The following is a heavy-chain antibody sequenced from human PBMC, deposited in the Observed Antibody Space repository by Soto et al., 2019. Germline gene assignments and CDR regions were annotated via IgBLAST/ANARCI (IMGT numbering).Heavy chain of an antibody. CDR2: ISWDGGST. CDR3: AKGPEGYYYYGMDV. J-gene: IGHJ6*02. Sequence: GGSLRPSCAAFGFTFDDYTMHWVRQAPGKGLEWVSLISWDGGSTYYADSVKGRFTISRDNSKNSLYLQMNSLRTEDTALYYCAKGPEGYYYYGMDVWGQGTTVTVSS. CDR1: GFTFDDYT. V-gene: IGHV3-43*01.